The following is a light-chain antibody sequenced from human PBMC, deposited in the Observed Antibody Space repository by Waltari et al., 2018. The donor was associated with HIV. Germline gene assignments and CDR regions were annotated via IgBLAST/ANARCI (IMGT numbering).Light chain of an antibody. Sequence: QSVLTQPPSASGTPGQRVTISCYASSPTIGSTTVHRYQQLPGTAPKLLIYSNNQRPSGVPDRFSGSKSGTSASLAISGLQSEDEADYYCAAWDDSLNGVVFGGGTKLTVL. CDR3: AAWDDSLNGVV. J-gene: IGLJ2*01. CDR1: SPTIGSTT. V-gene: IGLV1-44*01. CDR2: SNN.